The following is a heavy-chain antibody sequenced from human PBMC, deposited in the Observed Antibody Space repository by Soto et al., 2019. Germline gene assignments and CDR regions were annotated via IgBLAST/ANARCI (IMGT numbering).Heavy chain of an antibody. D-gene: IGHD3-9*01. CDR3: ARGLRYFDWLAEDY. Sequence: QVQLVQSGAEVKKPGSSVKVSCKASGGTFSSYTISWVRQAPGQGLEWMGRIIPILGIANYAQKFQGRVTITADKSTSTAYMELSSLRSEATAVYYCARGLRYFDWLAEDYWGQGTLVTVSS. CDR2: IIPILGIA. V-gene: IGHV1-69*02. J-gene: IGHJ4*02. CDR1: GGTFSSYT.